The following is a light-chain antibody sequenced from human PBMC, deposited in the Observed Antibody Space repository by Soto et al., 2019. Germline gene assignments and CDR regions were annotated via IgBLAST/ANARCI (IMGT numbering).Light chain of an antibody. V-gene: IGKV3-15*01. Sequence: EIVMTQSPVTLSVSPGERATLSCRASQSVTSNLAWYQQKPGQAPRLLIYGASTRATGIPARFSGSGSGTEFTLTISNLQSEDFAIYYCQQFNDWPRTFGQGTKVDNK. J-gene: IGKJ1*01. CDR2: GAS. CDR1: QSVTSN. CDR3: QQFNDWPRT.